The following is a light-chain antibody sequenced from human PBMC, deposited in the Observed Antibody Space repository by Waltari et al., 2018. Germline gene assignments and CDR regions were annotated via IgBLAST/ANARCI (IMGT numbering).Light chain of an antibody. CDR2: WAS. CDR3: QQYSSTPFT. V-gene: IGKV4-1*01. Sequence: DIVMTQSPDSLAVSLGERAPINCKSSQSILYSSNDKNYLAWYQQKPGQSPKLLIYWASIRDSGVPDRFAGSGSGTDFTLTISSLQTEDVAIYYCQQYSSTPFTFGGGTRVEIK. CDR1: QSILYSSNDKNY. J-gene: IGKJ4*01.